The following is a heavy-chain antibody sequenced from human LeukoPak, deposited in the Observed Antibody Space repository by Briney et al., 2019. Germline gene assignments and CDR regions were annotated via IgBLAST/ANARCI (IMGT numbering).Heavy chain of an antibody. V-gene: IGHV4-34*01. CDR1: GGPFSGYF. CDR3: ARGYYYNLGSFPFDF. Sequence: PSETLSLTRAVSGGPFSGYFWSWIRQSSGKGLEWIGEIHNSGTTNYNPSLNSRVSISEDTSKNQFYLNLSSVTAADTAVYYCARGYYYNLGSFPFDFWGQGALVTVSS. D-gene: IGHD3-10*01. CDR2: IHNSGTT. J-gene: IGHJ4*02.